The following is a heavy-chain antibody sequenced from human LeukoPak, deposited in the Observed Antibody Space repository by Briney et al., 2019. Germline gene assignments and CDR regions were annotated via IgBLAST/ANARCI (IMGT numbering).Heavy chain of an antibody. D-gene: IGHD1-26*01. CDR2: IYPGDSHS. Sequence: GESLKISCKGSGYTFTRDWIAWVRQMPGKGLELMGIIYPGDSHSIYSPSFQGQVTMSADKSINTAYLQWSSLKASDTAMYYCARTSGLVGARTGWDYFDYWGQGTLVTVSS. V-gene: IGHV5-51*01. CDR1: GYTFTRDW. CDR3: ARTSGLVGARTGWDYFDY. J-gene: IGHJ4*02.